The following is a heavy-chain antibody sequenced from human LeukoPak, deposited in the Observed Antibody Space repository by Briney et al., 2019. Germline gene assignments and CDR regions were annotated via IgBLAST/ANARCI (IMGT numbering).Heavy chain of an antibody. CDR1: GFNVSGKY. V-gene: IGHV3-53*01. CDR3: ATQSSSFNY. CDR2: IYSGGTT. D-gene: IGHD2-2*01. Sequence: PGGSLRLPCTVSGFNVSGKYMSWVRQAPGKGLKWVSVIYSGGTTYYADSVKGRFTISRDNSRETLYLQMNSLRVNDTAVYYCATQSSSFNYWGQGTLVTVSS. J-gene: IGHJ4*02.